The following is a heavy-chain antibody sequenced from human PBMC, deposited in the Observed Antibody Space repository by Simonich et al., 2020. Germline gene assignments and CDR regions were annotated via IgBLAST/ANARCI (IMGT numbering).Heavy chain of an antibody. CDR2: ISYDGSNK. V-gene: IGHV3-30*07. D-gene: IGHD7-27*01. J-gene: IGHJ5*02. Sequence: QVQLVESGGGVVQPGRSLRLSCAASGFTFSSYAMHWVRQAPGKGLEWVAVISYDGSNKSYADSVKGRFTISREHSKNTLYLQMNSLRAEETAVYYCARDRNWGWFDPWGQGTLVTVSS. CDR3: ARDRNWGWFDP. CDR1: GFTFSSYA.